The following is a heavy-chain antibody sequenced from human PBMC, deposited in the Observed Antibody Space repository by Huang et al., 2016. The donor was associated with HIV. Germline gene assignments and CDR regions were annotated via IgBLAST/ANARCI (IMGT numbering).Heavy chain of an antibody. CDR1: GGSISSYY. CDR3: ARGPSPWLQEAFDI. J-gene: IGHJ3*02. V-gene: IGHV4-59*01. Sequence: QVQLQESGPGLVKPSETLSLTCTVSGGSISSYYWSWIRQPPGKGLECIGYIDYRGSTNYNPPLKSRVTISVDTSKNQFSLKLRSVTAADTAVYYCARGPSPWLQEAFDIWGQGTMVTVSS. D-gene: IGHD5-12*01. CDR2: IDYRGST.